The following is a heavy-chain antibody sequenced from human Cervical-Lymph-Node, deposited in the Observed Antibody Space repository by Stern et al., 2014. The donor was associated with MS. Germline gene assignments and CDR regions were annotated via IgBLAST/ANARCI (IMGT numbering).Heavy chain of an antibody. D-gene: IGHD6-13*01. CDR3: ARHQGGIAAN. V-gene: IGHV1-69*01. CDR1: GDTFSSFD. CDR2: ITPLFGTT. J-gene: IGHJ4*02. Sequence: VQLVESGAEVKKPGSSMKVSCRASGDTFSSFDINWVRQAPGQGLELLGGITPLFGTTNYAQKFQGRVTIIADESTSTAYLELNSLKSEDTAVYYCARHQGGIAANWGQGTLVTVSS.